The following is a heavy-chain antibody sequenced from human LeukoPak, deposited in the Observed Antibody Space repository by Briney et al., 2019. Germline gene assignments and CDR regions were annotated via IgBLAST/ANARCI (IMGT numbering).Heavy chain of an antibody. D-gene: IGHD1-26*01. CDR3: ARASVGFDY. CDR2: ITAAGDT. Sequence: GGSLRLSCAASGFTFSSYDMHWVRQATGKGLEWVSSITAAGDTYYPGSVRGRFTISRENAKNSLYLQMNSLRAGDTAVYYCARASVGFDYWGQGTLVTVSS. V-gene: IGHV3-13*01. J-gene: IGHJ4*02. CDR1: GFTFSSYD.